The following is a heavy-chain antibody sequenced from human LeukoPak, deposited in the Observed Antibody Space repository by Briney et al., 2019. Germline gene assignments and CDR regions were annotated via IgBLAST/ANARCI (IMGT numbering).Heavy chain of an antibody. Sequence: SETLFLTCSVSGVSISSSSNYWGWIRQPPGKGLEWIGSIYYSGSTYYNPSLKSLITISVDTSKNQFSLKLSSVTAADTAVYYCARARSSYYYGSGPMDVWGKGTTVTISS. CDR1: GVSISSSSNY. CDR3: ARARSSYYYGSGPMDV. V-gene: IGHV4-39*01. J-gene: IGHJ6*03. D-gene: IGHD3-10*01. CDR2: IYYSGST.